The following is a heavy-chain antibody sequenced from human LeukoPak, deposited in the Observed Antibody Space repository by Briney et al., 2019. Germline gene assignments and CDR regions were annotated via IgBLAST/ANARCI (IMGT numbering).Heavy chain of an antibody. J-gene: IGHJ5*02. V-gene: IGHV4-59*01. CDR3: ARGLQWLVEGWFDP. CDR2: IYYSGST. D-gene: IGHD6-19*01. Sequence: PSETLSLTCTVSGGPISSYYWSWIRQPPGKGLEWIGYIYYSGSTNYTPSLKSRVTISVDTSKNQFSLKLSSVTAADTAVYYCARGLQWLVEGWFDPWGQGTLVTVSS. CDR1: GGPISSYY.